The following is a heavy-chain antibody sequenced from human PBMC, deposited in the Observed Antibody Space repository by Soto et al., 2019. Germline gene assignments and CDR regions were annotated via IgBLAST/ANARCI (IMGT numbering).Heavy chain of an antibody. CDR3: ASCMDTAMAPDC. D-gene: IGHD5-18*01. CDR2: ISSSSSYT. CDR1: GFTFSDYY. V-gene: IGHV3-11*06. Sequence: PGGSLRLSCAASGFTFSDYYMSWIRQAPGEGLEWVSYISSSSSYTNYADSVKGRFTISRDNAKNSLYLQMNSLRAEDTAVYYCASCMDTAMAPDCWGQGTLVTVSS. J-gene: IGHJ4*02.